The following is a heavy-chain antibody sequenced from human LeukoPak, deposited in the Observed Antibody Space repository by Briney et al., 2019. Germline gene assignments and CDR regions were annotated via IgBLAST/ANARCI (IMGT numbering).Heavy chain of an antibody. D-gene: IGHD5-18*01. Sequence: PSETLSLTCTVSGGSMSRYYWSWIRQPPGRGLEWIGYVYDNGITSYNPSLKSRVTISADTSKNQFSLNLISVTAADTAVYFCARHPGIQLRIDNWGQGTLVTVSS. J-gene: IGHJ4*02. V-gene: IGHV4-59*08. CDR3: ARHPGIQLRIDN. CDR1: GGSMSRYY. CDR2: VYDNGIT.